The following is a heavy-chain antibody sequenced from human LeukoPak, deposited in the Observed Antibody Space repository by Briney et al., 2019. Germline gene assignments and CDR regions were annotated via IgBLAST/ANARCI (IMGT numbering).Heavy chain of an antibody. CDR1: GFTFSSYA. V-gene: IGHV3-23*01. CDR2: ISGSGGST. D-gene: IGHD1-1*01. J-gene: IGHJ4*02. CDR3: ARAPGYGAAYYFDY. Sequence: AGGSLRLSCAASGFTFSSYAVSWVRQAPGKGLEWVSAISGSGGSTYYAGSVKGRFTISRDNSKNTLYLQMNSLRAEDTAVYYCARAPGYGAAYYFDYWGQGTLVTVSS.